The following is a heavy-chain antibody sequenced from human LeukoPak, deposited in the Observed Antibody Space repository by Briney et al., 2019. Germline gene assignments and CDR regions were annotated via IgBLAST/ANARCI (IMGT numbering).Heavy chain of an antibody. D-gene: IGHD4-17*01. CDR3: ARAFDYGDRPFDY. V-gene: IGHV1-2*02. J-gene: IGHJ4*02. Sequence: ASVKVSCKASGYTFTGYYMHWVRQAPGQGLEWMGWINPNSGGTYYAQKFQGRVTMTRDTSISTAYMELSRLRSDDTAVYYCARAFDYGDRPFDYWGQGTLVTVSS. CDR1: GYTFTGYY. CDR2: INPNSGGT.